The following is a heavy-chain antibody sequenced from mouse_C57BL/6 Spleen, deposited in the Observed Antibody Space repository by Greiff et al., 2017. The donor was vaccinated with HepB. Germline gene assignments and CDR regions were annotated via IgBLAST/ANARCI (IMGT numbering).Heavy chain of an antibody. Sequence: QVQLKDSGPGLVAPSPCLSISCTVSGFSLTSYCVDWVRQSPGKGLEWLGVIWGVGSTNYNSALISRLSISKDNSKSQVFLKMNSLQTDDTAMYYCATGGGLAYWGQGTLVTVSA. CDR3: ATGGGLAY. J-gene: IGHJ3*01. V-gene: IGHV2-6*01. CDR2: IWGVGST. CDR1: GFSLTSYC.